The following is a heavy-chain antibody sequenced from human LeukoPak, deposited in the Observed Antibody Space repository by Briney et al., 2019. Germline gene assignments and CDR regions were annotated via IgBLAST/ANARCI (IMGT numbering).Heavy chain of an antibody. CDR3: ASGWYYFDY. Sequence: GGSLRLSCAASGFTFSSYAMHWVRQAPGKGLEYVSAISSNGGSTYYANSVKGRFTISRDNSKNTLYLQMGSLRAEDMAVYYCASGWYYFDYWGQGTLVTVSS. CDR2: ISSNGGST. V-gene: IGHV3-64*01. CDR1: GFTFSSYA. J-gene: IGHJ4*02. D-gene: IGHD2-8*01.